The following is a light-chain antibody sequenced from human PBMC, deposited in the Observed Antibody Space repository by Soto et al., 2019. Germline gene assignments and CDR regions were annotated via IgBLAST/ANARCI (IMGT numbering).Light chain of an antibody. CDR3: QSYDSSLSNLVV. V-gene: IGLV1-40*01. CDR2: DNN. J-gene: IGLJ2*01. CDR1: SSNTGADYD. Sequence: QSVLTQPPSVSGAPGQRVTISCTGSSSNTGADYDVHWYQHLPGSAPKLLIYDNNIRPSGVPDRFSGCKSGTSASLAITGLQAEDEGDYYCQSYDSSLSNLVVFGGGTKLTVL.